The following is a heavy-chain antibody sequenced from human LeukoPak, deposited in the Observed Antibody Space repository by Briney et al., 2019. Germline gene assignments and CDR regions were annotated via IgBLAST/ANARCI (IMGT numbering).Heavy chain of an antibody. CDR3: ARIPPEGPYYYYYGMDV. J-gene: IGHJ6*04. D-gene: IGHD1-14*01. CDR2: IIPIFGTA. CDR1: VGTFSSYA. Sequence: SVKVSCKASVGTFSSYAISWVRQAPGQGLEWMGGIIPIFGTANYAQKFQGRVTITADESTSTAYMELSSLRSEDTAVYYCARIPPEGPYYYYYGMDVWGKGTTVTVSS. V-gene: IGHV1-69*13.